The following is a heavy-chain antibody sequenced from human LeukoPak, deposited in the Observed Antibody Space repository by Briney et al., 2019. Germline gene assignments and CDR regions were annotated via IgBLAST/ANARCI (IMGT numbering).Heavy chain of an antibody. CDR2: IYTSGST. Sequence: PSETLSLTCTVSGGSISSYYWSWVRQPAGKGLEWIGRIYTSGSTNYNPSLKSRVTMSVDTSKGQFSLKLSSVTAADTAVYYCARSSVVVAANGAFDIWGQGTMVTVSS. CDR3: ARSSVVVAANGAFDI. CDR1: GGSISSYY. J-gene: IGHJ3*02. V-gene: IGHV4-4*07. D-gene: IGHD2-15*01.